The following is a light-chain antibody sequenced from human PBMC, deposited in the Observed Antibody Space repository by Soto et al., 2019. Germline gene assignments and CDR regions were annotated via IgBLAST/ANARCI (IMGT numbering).Light chain of an antibody. CDR1: QSISRW. Sequence: IQMTQSPSTLSASVGDRVSITCRASQSISRWLAWYQQKPGKAPKLLIYDASSLQSGVPSRFSGSGSGSEFNFTITGLQPDDFATYFCQQYSTYATFGQGTRLEIK. CDR2: DAS. J-gene: IGKJ5*01. CDR3: QQYSTYAT. V-gene: IGKV1-5*01.